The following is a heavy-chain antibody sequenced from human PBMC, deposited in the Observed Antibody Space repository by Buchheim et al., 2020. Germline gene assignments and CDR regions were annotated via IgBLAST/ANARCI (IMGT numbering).Heavy chain of an antibody. CDR2: ISYDGSNK. V-gene: IGHV3-30*18. Sequence: QVQLVESGGGVVQPGRSLRLFCAASGFTFSSYGMHWVRQAPGKGLEWVAVISYDGSNKYYADSVKGRFTISRDNSKTTLYLKMNSLRAEDTAVYDCAKVYSSGYYSTGPFDDWGQGTL. CDR1: GFTFSSYG. J-gene: IGHJ4*02. D-gene: IGHD3-22*01. CDR3: AKVYSSGYYSTGPFDD.